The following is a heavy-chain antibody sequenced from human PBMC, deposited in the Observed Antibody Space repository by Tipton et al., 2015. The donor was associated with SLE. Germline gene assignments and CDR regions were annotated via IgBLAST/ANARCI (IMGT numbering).Heavy chain of an antibody. D-gene: IGHD5-12*01. CDR1: GGSISSSSYS. J-gene: IGHJ4*03. Sequence: TLSLTCTVPGGSISSSSYSWGWIRQPPGKGLEWIGSVFYSGSTYYNPSLKSRVTISADTSKNQFSLKLSSVTAADTAVYYCARFPLTATIRFQGYFDYWGQGTLVTVAS. CDR2: VFYSGST. CDR3: ARFPLTATIRFQGYFDY. V-gene: IGHV4-39*07.